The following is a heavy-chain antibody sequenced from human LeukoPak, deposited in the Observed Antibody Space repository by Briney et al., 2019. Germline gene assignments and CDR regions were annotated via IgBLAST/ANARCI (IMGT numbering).Heavy chain of an antibody. J-gene: IGHJ3*02. Sequence: GGSLRLSCAASGFTFSSYGMRWVRQAPGKGLQWVSVISGSGGTTYYADSVKGRFTISRDNSKNTLYLQMNSLRAEDTAVYYCAKEVGYYDSSGYSDAFDIWGQGTMVTVSS. CDR1: GFTFSSYG. CDR3: AKEVGYYDSSGYSDAFDI. D-gene: IGHD3-22*01. CDR2: ISGSGGTT. V-gene: IGHV3-23*01.